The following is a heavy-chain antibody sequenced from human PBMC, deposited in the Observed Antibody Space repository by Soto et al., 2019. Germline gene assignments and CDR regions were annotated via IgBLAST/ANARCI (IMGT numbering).Heavy chain of an antibody. D-gene: IGHD2-15*01. V-gene: IGHV1-3*01. Sequence: QVQLVQSGAEVKKPGASVKVSCKASGYTFTSYAMHWVRQAPGQRLEWMGWINAGNGNTKYSQKFQGRVTITRDTSASTAYMELSSLRSEDTAVYYCARDWVGVHYYFDYGGQGTLVTVSS. J-gene: IGHJ4*02. CDR3: ARDWVGVHYYFDY. CDR2: INAGNGNT. CDR1: GYTFTSYA.